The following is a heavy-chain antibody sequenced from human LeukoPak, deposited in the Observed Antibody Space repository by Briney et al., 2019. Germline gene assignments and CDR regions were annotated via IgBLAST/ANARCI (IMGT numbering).Heavy chain of an antibody. J-gene: IGHJ4*02. CDR3: ARGSTPMRGFCSSGSCTLFEY. CDR1: GYSFSTYW. V-gene: IGHV5-51*01. Sequence: GESLKISCKGSGYSFSTYWIAWVRQMPGKGLEWMGIIYPADSDTRYSPSFHGQVTISADKSITTAYLQWSSLKASDTAIYYCARGSTPMRGFCSSGSCTLFEYWGQGTLVTVSS. CDR2: IYPADSDT. D-gene: IGHD2-15*01.